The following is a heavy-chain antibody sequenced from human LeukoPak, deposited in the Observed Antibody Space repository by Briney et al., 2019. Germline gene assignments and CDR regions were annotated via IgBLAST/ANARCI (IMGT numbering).Heavy chain of an antibody. V-gene: IGHV1-8*01. D-gene: IGHD3-22*01. CDR1: GYTFTSYD. Sequence: GASVKVSCKASGYTFTSYDINWVRQATGQGLEWMGWMNPNSGNTGYAQKFQGRVTMTRNTSISTAYMELSSLRSEDTAVYYCARDFAPHYYDSSGLDHWGQGTLVTVSS. CDR2: MNPNSGNT. CDR3: ARDFAPHYYDSSGLDH. J-gene: IGHJ4*02.